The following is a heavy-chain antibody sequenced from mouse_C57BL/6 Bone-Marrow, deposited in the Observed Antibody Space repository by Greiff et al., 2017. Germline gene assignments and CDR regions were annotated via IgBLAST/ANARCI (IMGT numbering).Heavy chain of an antibody. CDR2: IHPNSGST. J-gene: IGHJ3*01. Sequence: QVQLQQPGAELVKPGASVKLSCKASGYTFTSYWMHWVKQRPGQGLEWIGMIHPNSGSTNYNEKFKSKATLTVDNSSSTAYMQLSSLTSEDSAVYYCAKGVYYYGSSGAYWGQGTLVTVSA. CDR3: AKGVYYYGSSGAY. D-gene: IGHD1-1*01. V-gene: IGHV1-64*01. CDR1: GYTFTSYW.